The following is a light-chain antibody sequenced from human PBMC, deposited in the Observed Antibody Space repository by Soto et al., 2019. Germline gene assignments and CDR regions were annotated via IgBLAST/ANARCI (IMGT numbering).Light chain of an antibody. CDR3: AAWDDSRNGVV. V-gene: IGLV1-44*01. CDR2: SDN. J-gene: IGLJ2*01. Sequence: QSVLTQAPSTSGTPGQRVTISCSGSSSNIGRTSVNWYQQLPGTAPKLVMYSDNQRPSGVPDRFSASKSGTSASLAISGLQPEDEAEYYCAAWDDSRNGVVFGGGTKVTVL. CDR1: SSNIGRTS.